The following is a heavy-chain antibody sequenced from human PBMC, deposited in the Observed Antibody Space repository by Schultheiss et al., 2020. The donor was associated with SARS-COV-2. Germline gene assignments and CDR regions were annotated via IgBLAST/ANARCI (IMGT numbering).Heavy chain of an antibody. Sequence: SQTLSLTCTVSGGSISSYYWSWIRQPPGKGLEWIGYIYYSGSTNYNPSLKSRVTISVDKSKNQFSLKLSSVTAADTAVYYCAGLLWFGEEFDYWGQGTLVTVSS. CDR1: GGSISSYY. D-gene: IGHD3-10*01. J-gene: IGHJ4*02. CDR3: AGLLWFGEEFDY. V-gene: IGHV4-59*12. CDR2: IYYSGST.